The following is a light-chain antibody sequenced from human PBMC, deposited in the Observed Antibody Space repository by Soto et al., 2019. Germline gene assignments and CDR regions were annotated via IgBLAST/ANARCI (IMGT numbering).Light chain of an antibody. J-gene: IGKJ1*01. Sequence: EIVLTQSPGTLSLSPGERSTLSCRSSQSVSSSYLAWYQQKPGQAPRLLIYGASSRATGIPDRFSGSGSGTDFTLTISRLEPEDFAVYYCQQYGSSPPWTFGQGTKVDNK. V-gene: IGKV3-20*01. CDR3: QQYGSSPPWT. CDR2: GAS. CDR1: QSVSSSY.